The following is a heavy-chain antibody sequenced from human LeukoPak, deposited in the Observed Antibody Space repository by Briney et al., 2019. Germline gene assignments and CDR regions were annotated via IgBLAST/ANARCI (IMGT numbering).Heavy chain of an antibody. V-gene: IGHV3-11*01. J-gene: IGHJ4*02. Sequence: GWIRQAPEKGLEWVSSISRGGNSIYYADSVRGRFTISRDNAKNSLYLQMNSLRAEDTAVYYCARDQYLDCRGQGTLVTVSS. CDR3: ARDQYLDC. CDR2: ISRGGNSI.